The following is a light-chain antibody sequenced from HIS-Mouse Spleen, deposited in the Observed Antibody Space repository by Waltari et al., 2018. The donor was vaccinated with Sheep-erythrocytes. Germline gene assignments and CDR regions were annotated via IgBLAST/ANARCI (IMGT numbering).Light chain of an antibody. J-gene: IGLJ1*01. CDR1: SSDVGSYNL. CDR2: DVS. Sequence: QSALTQPASVSGSPGQSITISCTATSSDVGSYNLVPWSQQHPGKAPKLMIYDVSKRLSGVPARFSGSNSGNTASLASSGLQAEDEADYYCCAYAGSYNHVFATGTKVTVL. V-gene: IGLV2-11*01. CDR3: CAYAGSYNHV.